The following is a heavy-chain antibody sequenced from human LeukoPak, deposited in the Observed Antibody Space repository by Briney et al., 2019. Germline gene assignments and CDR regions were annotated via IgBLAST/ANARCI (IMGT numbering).Heavy chain of an antibody. Sequence: AVHVSYKASAYTFTIHGFSWVRLAPGQGLEWMGWINTYNGKTNYSQKFQGRVTITADTSTSTAYLELRSLRSDDTAVYYCGSRSGTSPYDFDDWGQGTLVTVSS. CDR3: GSRSGTSPYDFDD. D-gene: IGHD3-3*01. CDR2: INTYNGKT. CDR1: AYTFTIHG. V-gene: IGHV1-18*01. J-gene: IGHJ4*02.